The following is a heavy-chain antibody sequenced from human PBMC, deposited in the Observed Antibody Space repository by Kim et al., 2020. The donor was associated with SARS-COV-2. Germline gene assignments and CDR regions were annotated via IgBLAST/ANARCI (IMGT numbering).Heavy chain of an antibody. V-gene: IGHV4-38-2*02. CDR1: GYSISSGYY. Sequence: SETLSLTCTVSGYSISSGYYWGWMRQPPGKGLEWIGSIYHSGSTYYNPSLKSRVTISVDTSKNQFSLKLSSVTAADTAVYYCARDLGPNRSSWYNNRFDPWGQGILVTVSS. D-gene: IGHD6-13*01. CDR3: ARDLGPNRSSWYNNRFDP. J-gene: IGHJ5*02. CDR2: IYHSGST.